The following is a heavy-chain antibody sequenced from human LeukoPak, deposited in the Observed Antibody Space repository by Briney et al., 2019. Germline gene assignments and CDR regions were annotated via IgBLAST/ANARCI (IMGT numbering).Heavy chain of an antibody. CDR1: GFSFSSHS. V-gene: IGHV3-48*01. CDR3: ARESITGDRDFDY. J-gene: IGHJ4*02. CDR2: ISSGSRTI. D-gene: IGHD7-27*01. Sequence: GGSLRLSCAASGFSFSSHSMNWVRQAPGRGLEWISYISSGSRTIFYADSVKGRFTIFRDNAKNSLYLLMNSLRADDTAVYYCARESITGDRDFDYWGQGTLITVSS.